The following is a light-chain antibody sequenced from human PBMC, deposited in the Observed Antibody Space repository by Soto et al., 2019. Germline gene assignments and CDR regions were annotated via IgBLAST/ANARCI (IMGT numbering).Light chain of an antibody. CDR1: QSVSSS. Sequence: EIVLTQSPATLSLSPGERATLSCRASQSVSSSLAWYQQKLGQAPRLLIYEASDRATGIPARFSGSGSGTDFTLIISSLEPEDFAVYYCQQGSTWPWTFDQGTKVEIK. J-gene: IGKJ1*01. V-gene: IGKV3-11*01. CDR2: EAS. CDR3: QQGSTWPWT.